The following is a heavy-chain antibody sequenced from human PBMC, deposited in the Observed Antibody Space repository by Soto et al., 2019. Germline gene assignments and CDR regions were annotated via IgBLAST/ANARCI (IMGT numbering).Heavy chain of an antibody. CDR3: ARDFKRYSSPPGPLEY. D-gene: IGHD6-13*01. CDR1: GRSFSAYY. Sequence: PSETLSLTCGVYGRSFSAYYWSWIRLPPGKGLERIGEINHSGSTNYNPSLKSRVTISVDTSKNQFSLKLSAVTVADTAVYYCARDFKRYSSPPGPLEYWGLGTLVTVSS. CDR2: INHSGST. V-gene: IGHV4-34*01. J-gene: IGHJ4*02.